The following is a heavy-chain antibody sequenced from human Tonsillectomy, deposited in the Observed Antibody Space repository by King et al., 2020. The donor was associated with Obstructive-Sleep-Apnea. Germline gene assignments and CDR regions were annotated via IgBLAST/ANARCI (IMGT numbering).Heavy chain of an antibody. Sequence: VQLQQWGAGLLKPSETLSLTCAIYGGSFSGYYWSWIRQPPGKGLEWIGEINHSGSTNYNPSLKSRVTISVDTSKNQFSLKLTSVTAADTAVYYCARPAADSDVWGQGTLVTVSS. J-gene: IGHJ4*02. CDR1: GGSFSGYY. V-gene: IGHV4-34*01. D-gene: IGHD6-13*01. CDR2: INHSGST. CDR3: ARPAADSDV.